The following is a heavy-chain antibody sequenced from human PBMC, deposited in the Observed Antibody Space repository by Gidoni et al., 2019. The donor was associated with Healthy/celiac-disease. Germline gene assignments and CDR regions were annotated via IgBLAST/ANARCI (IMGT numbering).Heavy chain of an antibody. CDR3: ARPSNYGDYVGVPDAFDI. CDR1: GFTFSSSS. CDR2: ISSSSSTI. V-gene: IGHV3-48*02. D-gene: IGHD4-17*01. Sequence: EVQLVESGGGLVQPGGSLRLSCAASGFTFSSSSMNWVRQAPGKGLEWVSYISSSSSTIYYADSVKGRFTISRDNAKNSLYLQMNSLRDEDTAVYYCARPSNYGDYVGVPDAFDIWGQGTMVTVSS. J-gene: IGHJ3*02.